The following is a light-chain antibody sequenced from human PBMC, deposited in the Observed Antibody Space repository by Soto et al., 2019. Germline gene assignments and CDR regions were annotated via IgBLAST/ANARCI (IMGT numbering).Light chain of an antibody. CDR2: TNN. CDR1: SSNIGSNY. V-gene: IGLV1-47*01. CDR3: AAWDDSLSGWV. J-gene: IGLJ3*02. Sequence: QSVLTQPPSASGTTGQRVTISCSGSSSNIGSNYVYWYQQLPGTAPKLLIYTNNQRPSGVPDRFSGSKSGTSASLAISGLRSEDEADYYCAAWDDSLSGWVFRGGTKLTVL.